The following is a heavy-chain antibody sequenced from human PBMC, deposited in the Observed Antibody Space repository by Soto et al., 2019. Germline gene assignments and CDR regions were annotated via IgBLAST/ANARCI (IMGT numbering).Heavy chain of an antibody. Sequence: ASETLSLTCTVSGGSISSSSYYWGWIRQPPGKGLEWIGSIYYSGSTYYNPSLKSRVTISVDTSKNQFSLKLSSVTAADTAVYYCSSLDGYGQGDYWGQGSLVIVSS. CDR1: GGSISSSSYY. D-gene: IGHD5-18*01. CDR3: SSLDGYGQGDY. J-gene: IGHJ4*02. CDR2: IYYSGST. V-gene: IGHV4-39*01.